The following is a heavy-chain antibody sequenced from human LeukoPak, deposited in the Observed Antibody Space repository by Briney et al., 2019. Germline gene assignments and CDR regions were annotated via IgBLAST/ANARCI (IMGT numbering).Heavy chain of an antibody. CDR2: IYYSGST. V-gene: IGHV4-59*01. D-gene: IGHD6-13*01. J-gene: IGHJ4*02. CDR3: ARGSSSSWPYYFDY. CDR1: GGSISSYY. Sequence: SETLSLTCTVSGGSISSYYWSWIRQPLGKGLEWLGYIYYSGSTNYNPSLKSRVTISVDTSKNQFSLKLSSVTAADTAVYYCARGSSSSWPYYFDYWGQGTLVTVSS.